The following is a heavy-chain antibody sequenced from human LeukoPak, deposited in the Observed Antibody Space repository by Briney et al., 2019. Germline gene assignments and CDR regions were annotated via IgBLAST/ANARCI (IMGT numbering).Heavy chain of an antibody. CDR3: ARRASGYNRFNFEY. V-gene: IGHV4-39*01. J-gene: IGHJ4*02. CDR2: IYYSGST. CDR1: GGSISSSNSY. D-gene: IGHD6-13*01. Sequence: PSETLSLTCTVSGGSISSSNSYWGWIRQPPGKGLDWIGSIYYSGSTYYNPSLKSRVTMSVDTSKNQSSLKLNSVTAADTAVYYCARRASGYNRFNFEYWGQGTLVTVSS.